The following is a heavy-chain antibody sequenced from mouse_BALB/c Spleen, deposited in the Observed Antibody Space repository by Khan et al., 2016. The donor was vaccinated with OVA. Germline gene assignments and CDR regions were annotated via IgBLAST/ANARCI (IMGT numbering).Heavy chain of an antibody. Sequence: QIQLVQSGPELKKPGETVKISCKASGYTFTDYSMPWVKQAPGKGLKWMGWINTETGEPTYADDFKGRFAFSLETYARTAYLQINNLKNDDTATYFCAGRKNWYFDVWGAGTTVTVSS. CDR3: AGRKNWYFDV. J-gene: IGHJ1*01. CDR2: INTETGEP. CDR1: GYTFTDYS. V-gene: IGHV9-2-1*01.